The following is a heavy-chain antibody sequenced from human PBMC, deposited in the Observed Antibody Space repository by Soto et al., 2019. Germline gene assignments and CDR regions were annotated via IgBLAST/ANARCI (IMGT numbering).Heavy chain of an antibody. Sequence: SVKVSCKASGGTFSSYTISWVRQAPGQGLEWMGRIIPILGIANYAQKFQGRVTITADKSTSTAYMELSSLRSEDTAVYYCAREGFDVVVVPAAPNWFDPWGQGTLVTVSS. CDR2: IIPILGIA. CDR1: GGTFSSYT. J-gene: IGHJ5*02. V-gene: IGHV1-69*04. CDR3: AREGFDVVVVPAAPNWFDP. D-gene: IGHD2-2*01.